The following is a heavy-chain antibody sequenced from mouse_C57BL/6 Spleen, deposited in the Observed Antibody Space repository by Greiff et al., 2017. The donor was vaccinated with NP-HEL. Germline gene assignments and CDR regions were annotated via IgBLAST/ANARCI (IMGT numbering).Heavy chain of an antibody. V-gene: IGHV5-16*01. Sequence: DVMLVESEVGLVQPGSSMKLSCTASGFTFSDYYMAWVRQVPEKGLEWVANINYDGSSTYYLDSLKSRFIISRDNAKNILYLQMSSLKSEDTATYYCARGGREWYFDVWGTGTTVTVSS. D-gene: IGHD3-3*01. CDR1: GFTFSDYY. CDR3: ARGGREWYFDV. J-gene: IGHJ1*03. CDR2: INYDGSST.